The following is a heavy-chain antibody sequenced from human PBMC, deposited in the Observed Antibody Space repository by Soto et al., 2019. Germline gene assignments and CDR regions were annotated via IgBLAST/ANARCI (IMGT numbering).Heavy chain of an antibody. V-gene: IGHV1-3*01. Sequence: QVQLVQSGAEVKKRGASVKVSCKASGYTFTSYAMHWVRQAPGQRLEWMGWINAGNGNTKYSQKFQGRVTITRDTSASTAYMELSSLRSEDTAVYYCARGAPLRFLEWLRLWGQGTLVTVSS. CDR3: ARGAPLRFLEWLRL. CDR2: INAGNGNT. CDR1: GYTFTSYA. J-gene: IGHJ4*02. D-gene: IGHD3-3*01.